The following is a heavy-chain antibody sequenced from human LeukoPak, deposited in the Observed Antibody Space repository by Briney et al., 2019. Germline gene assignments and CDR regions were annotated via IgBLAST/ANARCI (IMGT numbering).Heavy chain of an antibody. V-gene: IGHV3-23*01. CDR2: ISGSGGST. D-gene: IGHD4-17*01. CDR3: AKGRYGDYAAFDY. CDR1: GFTFSSYS. J-gene: IGHJ4*02. Sequence: PGGSLRLSCAASGFTFSSYSMNWVRQAPGKGLEWVSAISGSGGSTYYADSVKGRFTISRDNSKNTLYLQMNSLRAEDTAVYYCAKGRYGDYAAFDYWGQGTLVTVSS.